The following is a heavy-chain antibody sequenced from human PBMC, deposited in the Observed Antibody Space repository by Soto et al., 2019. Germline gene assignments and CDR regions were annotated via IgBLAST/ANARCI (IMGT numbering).Heavy chain of an antibody. CDR1: GDTFSSYS. J-gene: IGHJ6*02. CDR3: ARDDGWNYRYYDMEV. Sequence: SVKVSCKASGDTFSSYSITWVRQAPGQGLEWMGGIIPVFGSANYAQKFQGRVMITADESTRTAYMELNSLRSQDTAVYFCARDDGWNYRYYDMEVWGPGTTVTVS. CDR2: IIPVFGSA. V-gene: IGHV1-69*13. D-gene: IGHD1-7*01.